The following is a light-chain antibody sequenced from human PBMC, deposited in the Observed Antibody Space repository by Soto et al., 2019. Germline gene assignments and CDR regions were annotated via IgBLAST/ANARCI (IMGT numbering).Light chain of an antibody. CDR2: GAS. CDR1: QSVSSN. Sequence: IVMTQSPATLSVSPGERATLSCRASQSVSSNLAWYQRRPGQAPRLLIYGASTRATGIPARFSGSGSGTEFTLTIGSLQSEDFAVYYCQQYTNWPPWTFGQGTKVEIK. J-gene: IGKJ1*01. V-gene: IGKV3-15*01. CDR3: QQYTNWPPWT.